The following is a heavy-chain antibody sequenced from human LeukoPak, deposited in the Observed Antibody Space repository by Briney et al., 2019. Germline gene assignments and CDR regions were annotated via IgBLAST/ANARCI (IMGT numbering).Heavy chain of an antibody. D-gene: IGHD1-26*01. V-gene: IGHV4-59*01. CDR1: GASISSSY. Sequence: SETLSLTCTVSGASISSSYWDWIRQPPGKGLEWIGYIYYSGSTNYNPSLKSRVTISVDTSKNQFSLKLSSVTAADTAVYYCARAQWELGLDYWGQGTLVTVSS. J-gene: IGHJ4*02. CDR2: IYYSGST. CDR3: ARAQWELGLDY.